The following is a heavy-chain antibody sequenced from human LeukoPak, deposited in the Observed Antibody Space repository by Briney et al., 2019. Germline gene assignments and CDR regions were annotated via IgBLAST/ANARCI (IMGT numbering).Heavy chain of an antibody. Sequence: GGSLRLSCAASGFTFDDYAMHWVRQAPGKGLEWVSLISGDAGSTYYADSVKGRFTISRDDSKNSLYLQMNSLRTEDTAFYYCAKDIYRGLDMATRPDYWGQGTLVTVSP. J-gene: IGHJ4*02. CDR3: AKDIYRGLDMATRPDY. CDR2: ISGDAGST. CDR1: GFTFDDYA. D-gene: IGHD5-24*01. V-gene: IGHV3-43*02.